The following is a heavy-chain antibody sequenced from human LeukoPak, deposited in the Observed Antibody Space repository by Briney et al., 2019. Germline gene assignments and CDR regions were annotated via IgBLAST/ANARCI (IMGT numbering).Heavy chain of an antibody. Sequence: GESLKISCKSYGFSFTSYWIGWVRQMPGKGLEWMGITYPADSDTIYNPSFQGHVTISADKSINTAYLQWSSLKASDTAIYYCTRLYGQQLAPLFDYWGQGTLVTVSS. CDR3: TRLYGQQLAPLFDY. CDR1: GFSFTSYW. D-gene: IGHD6-13*01. CDR2: TYPADSDT. J-gene: IGHJ4*02. V-gene: IGHV5-51*01.